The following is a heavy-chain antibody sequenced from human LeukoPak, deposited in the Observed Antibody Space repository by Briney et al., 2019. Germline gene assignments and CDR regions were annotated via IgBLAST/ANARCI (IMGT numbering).Heavy chain of an antibody. Sequence: GGSLRLSCAASGFTFSSYGMHWVRQAPGKGLEWVAVIWYDGSNKYYADSVKGRFTISRDNSKNTLYLQMNSLRAEDTAVYYCARAILWFGELFAFDYWGQGTLVTVSS. D-gene: IGHD3-10*01. CDR3: ARAILWFGELFAFDY. CDR1: GFTFSSYG. CDR2: IWYDGSNK. V-gene: IGHV3-33*01. J-gene: IGHJ4*02.